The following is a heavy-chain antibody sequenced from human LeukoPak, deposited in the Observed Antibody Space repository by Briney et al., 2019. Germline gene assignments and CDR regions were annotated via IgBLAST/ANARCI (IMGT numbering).Heavy chain of an antibody. CDR1: GGSISSSSYY. D-gene: IGHD2-2*01. V-gene: IGHV4-39*01. J-gene: IGHJ5*02. Sequence: SETLSLTCTVSGGSISSSSYYWGWIRQPPGKGLEWIGSMYYSGSTYYNPSLKSRVTIYVDTSKNQFSLKLSSVTAADTAVYYCARGRDCSSTSCYGGGHWFDPWGQGTLVTVSS. CDR2: MYYSGST. CDR3: ARGRDCSSTSCYGGGHWFDP.